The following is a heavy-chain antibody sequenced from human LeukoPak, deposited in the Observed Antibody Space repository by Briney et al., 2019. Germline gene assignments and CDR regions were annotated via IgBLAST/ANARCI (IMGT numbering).Heavy chain of an antibody. Sequence: GGSLRLSCGGSGFTFSNAWMNWVRQAPGKGLEWVGRIRRKTDGETTDHAAPVKGRFTISRDDSKNTLYLQMNSLKTEDTAVYYCVTDLVIKGYFDYWGQGALVTVSS. CDR1: GFTFSNAW. CDR3: VTDLVIKGYFDY. CDR2: IRRKTDGETT. D-gene: IGHD2-21*01. J-gene: IGHJ4*02. V-gene: IGHV3-15*01.